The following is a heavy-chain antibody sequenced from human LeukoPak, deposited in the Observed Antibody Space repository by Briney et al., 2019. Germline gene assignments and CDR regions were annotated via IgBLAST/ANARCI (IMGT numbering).Heavy chain of an antibody. CDR3: AGVFDLYGSGGSFDY. Sequence: GASVKVSCKASGYTFTSYGINWVRQAPGQGLEWMGWISAYNGNTNYAQKLQGRVTMTTDTSTSTAYMELRSLRSDDTAVYYCAGVFDLYGSGGSFDYWGQGTLVTVSS. CDR2: ISAYNGNT. CDR1: GYTFTSYG. D-gene: IGHD3-10*01. J-gene: IGHJ4*02. V-gene: IGHV1-18*01.